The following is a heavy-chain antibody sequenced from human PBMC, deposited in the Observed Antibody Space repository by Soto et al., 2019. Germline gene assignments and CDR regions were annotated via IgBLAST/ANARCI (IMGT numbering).Heavy chain of an antibody. J-gene: IGHJ6*02. D-gene: IGHD1-7*01. CDR2: ISYDGSNK. Sequence: PGGSLRLSCAASGFTFSSYAMHWVRQAPGKGLEWVAVISYDGSNKYYADSVKGQFTISRDNSKNTLYLQMNSLRAEDTAVYYCAKSVNPYNWNFLENMYYGMDVWGQGTTVTVSS. CDR3: AKSVNPYNWNFLENMYYGMDV. CDR1: GFTFSSYA. V-gene: IGHV3-30-3*01.